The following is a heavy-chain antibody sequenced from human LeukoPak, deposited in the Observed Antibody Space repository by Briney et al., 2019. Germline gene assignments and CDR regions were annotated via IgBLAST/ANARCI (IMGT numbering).Heavy chain of an antibody. CDR2: INPNSGGT. CDR3: AVLDSSGYYPFDY. CDR1: GGTFSSYA. J-gene: IGHJ4*02. Sequence: ASVKVSCKASGGTFSSYAISWVRQAPGQGLEWMGWINPNSGGTNYAQKFQGRVTMTRDTSISTAYMELSRLRSDDTAVYYCAVLDSSGYYPFDYWGQGTLVTVSS. V-gene: IGHV1-2*02. D-gene: IGHD3-22*01.